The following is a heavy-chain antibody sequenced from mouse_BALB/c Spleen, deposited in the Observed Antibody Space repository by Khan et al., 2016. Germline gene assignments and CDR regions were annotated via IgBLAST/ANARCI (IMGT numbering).Heavy chain of an antibody. CDR2: IDPANGNT. CDR3: ARGSFAY. V-gene: IGHV14-3*02. Sequence: GQRQQPGAELVKPGASVKLSCTASGFNIKDTYIHWVKQRPAQGLEWIGRIDPANGNTKYDPKFQGKATITADTSYTTAYLQLSSLTSEATAVYYCARGSFAYWGQGTLVTVSA. J-gene: IGHJ3*01. CDR1: GFNIKDTY.